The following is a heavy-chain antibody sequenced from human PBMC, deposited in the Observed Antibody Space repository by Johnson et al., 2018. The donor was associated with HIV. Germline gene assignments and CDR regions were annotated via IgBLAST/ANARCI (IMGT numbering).Heavy chain of an antibody. CDR3: ARLIVGAPGAFDI. Sequence: VQLVESGGGVVQPGGSLRLSCAASGLTFSSYGMHWVRQAPGKGLEWVAFIRYDGTSKYQADSVKGRFTNSRDNAKNSLYLQMNSLRAEDTAVYYCARLIVGAPGAFDILGQGTMVTVSS. J-gene: IGHJ3*02. CDR2: IRYDGTSK. CDR1: GLTFSSYG. V-gene: IGHV3-30*02. D-gene: IGHD1-26*01.